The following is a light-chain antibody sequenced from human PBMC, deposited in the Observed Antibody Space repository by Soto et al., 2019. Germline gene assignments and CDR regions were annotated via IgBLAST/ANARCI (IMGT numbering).Light chain of an antibody. CDR1: SSDVGGYNY. CDR2: DVS. J-gene: IGLJ1*01. Sequence: QSALTQPRSVSGSPGRSVTISCTGTSSDVGGYNYVSWYQQHPGKAPKLMIYDVSKRPSGVPDRFSGSKSGNTASLTISGLQAEDEADYYCCSYAGSYTDVFGTGTKVTVL. CDR3: CSYAGSYTDV. V-gene: IGLV2-11*01.